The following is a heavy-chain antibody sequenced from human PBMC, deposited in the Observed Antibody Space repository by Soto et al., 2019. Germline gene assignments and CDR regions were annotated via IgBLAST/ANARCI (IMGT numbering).Heavy chain of an antibody. J-gene: IGHJ5*01. V-gene: IGHV3-74*01. CDR2: INRDANDI. D-gene: IGHD3-10*02. CDR3: ARVVPHNWFES. CDR1: RGAFGDYW. Sequence: EVQLVESGGGLVQPGGSLRLSCEASRGAFGDYWMHWVRQAPGKGLVWVSRINRDANDIIYADSVKGQFTASRDNAKNMVFLEMNSLRVVDTAVYYCARVVPHNWFESWGQGTLVTVSS.